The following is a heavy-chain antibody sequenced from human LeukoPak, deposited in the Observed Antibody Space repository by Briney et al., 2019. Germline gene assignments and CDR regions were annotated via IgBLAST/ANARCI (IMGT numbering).Heavy chain of an antibody. CDR1: GFTFSSYA. D-gene: IGHD6-19*01. CDR2: ISYDGSNK. Sequence: GGSLRLSCAASGFTFSSYAMHWVRQAPGKGLEWVAVISYDGSNKYYADSVKGRFTISRDNSKNTLYLQMNSLRAEDTAVYYCARAGYSSADWFAPWGQGTLVTVSS. CDR3: ARAGYSSADWFAP. J-gene: IGHJ5*02. V-gene: IGHV3-30*04.